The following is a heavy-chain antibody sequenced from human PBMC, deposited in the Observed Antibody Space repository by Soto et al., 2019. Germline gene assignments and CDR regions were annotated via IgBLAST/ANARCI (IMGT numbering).Heavy chain of an antibody. Sequence: PSETLSLTCIVSGVSITSYHWSWIRQLPEKGLEGIAYPSYTGNTNYNPSFQSRVTISIDTSKNQLSLKMTSMTAAYTAVYCCVRDMHAGFTHCFDPWGQGTLVTVSS. CDR1: GVSITSYH. V-gene: IGHV4-59*01. J-gene: IGHJ5*02. D-gene: IGHD2-8*01. CDR2: PSYTGNT. CDR3: VRDMHAGFTHCFDP.